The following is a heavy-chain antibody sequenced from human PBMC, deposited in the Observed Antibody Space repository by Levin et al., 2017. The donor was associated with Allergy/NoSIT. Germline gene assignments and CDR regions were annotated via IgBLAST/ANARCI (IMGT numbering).Heavy chain of an antibody. J-gene: IGHJ4*02. Sequence: AASVKVSCAASGFTVSNYYINWVRQAPGKGLEWVSIIYSGGSTSYADSVKGRFTISRDNSKNTLYLQMNSLRAEDTAVYYCARSTYLTGDPFDYWGQGTLVTVSS. CDR1: GFTVSNYY. D-gene: IGHD7-27*01. CDR3: ARSTYLTGDPFDY. CDR2: IYSGGST. V-gene: IGHV3-53*01.